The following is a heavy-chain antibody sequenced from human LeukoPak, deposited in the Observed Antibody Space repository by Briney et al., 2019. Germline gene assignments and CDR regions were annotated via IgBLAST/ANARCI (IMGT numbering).Heavy chain of an antibody. V-gene: IGHV1-2*02. CDR3: ARRGEWLPLVDWFDP. CDR1: GYTFSGYY. CDR2: INPNSGGT. Sequence: GASVKVSCKASGYTFSGYYMHWVRQAPGQGLEWMGWINPNSGGTNCAQKFQGRVTMTRHTSISTAYMELSRLRSDDTAVYYCARRGEWLPLVDWFDPWGQGTLVTVSS. D-gene: IGHD5-24*01. J-gene: IGHJ5*02.